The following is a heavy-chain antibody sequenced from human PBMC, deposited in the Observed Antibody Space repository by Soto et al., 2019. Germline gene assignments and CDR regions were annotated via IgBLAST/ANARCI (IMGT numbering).Heavy chain of an antibody. V-gene: IGHV1-18*01. CDR2: ISAYNGNT. CDR3: ARVGDNFWSGYTKVDV. CDR1: GYTFTSYG. J-gene: IGHJ6*04. D-gene: IGHD3-3*01. Sequence: QVQLVQSGAEVKKPGASVKVSCKDSGYTFTSYGISWVRQAPGQGLEWMGWISAYNGNTNYAQKLQGRVTMTTDTSTSTSYMDLSSLRSDDTAVYYCARVGDNFWSGYTKVDVWGKGTTVIVSS.